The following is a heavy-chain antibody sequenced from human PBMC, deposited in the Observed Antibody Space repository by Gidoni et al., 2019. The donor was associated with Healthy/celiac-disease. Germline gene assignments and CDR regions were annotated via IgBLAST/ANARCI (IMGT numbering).Heavy chain of an antibody. D-gene: IGHD3-22*01. CDR3: ARGRDYYDSSGYYYEGLFDY. CDR1: GGSISSGGYY. V-gene: IGHV4-31*03. CDR2: IYYSGRT. Sequence: QVQLQESGPGLVKPSQTLSLTCTVSGGSISSGGYYWSWIRQHPGKGLEWIGYIYYSGRTYYNPALKSRVTISVDTSKNQFSLKLSSVTAADTAVYYCARGRDYYDSSGYYYEGLFDYWGQGTLVTVSS. J-gene: IGHJ4*02.